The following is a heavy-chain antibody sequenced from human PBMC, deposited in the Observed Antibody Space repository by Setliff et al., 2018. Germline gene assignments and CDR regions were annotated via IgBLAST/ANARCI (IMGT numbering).Heavy chain of an antibody. Sequence: GGSLRLSCAASGVTFTNYAMSWVRQAPGKGLEWVSEISDSGVSKYYADSVMGRFSISRDNSKNTLSLQMNSLRAEDTAVYYCVKDRGTNWSEGFDSWGREPWSPSPQ. J-gene: IGHJ4*02. D-gene: IGHD7-27*01. CDR2: ISDSGVSK. CDR3: VKDRGTNWSEGFDS. V-gene: IGHV3-23*01. CDR1: GVTFTNYA.